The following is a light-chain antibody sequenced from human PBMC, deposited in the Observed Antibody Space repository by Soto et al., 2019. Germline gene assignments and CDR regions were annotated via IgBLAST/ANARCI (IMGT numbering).Light chain of an antibody. CDR2: LEGSGSF. Sequence: QLVLTQSSSASASLGSSVKLTCTLSSGHSSHIIAWHQQQPGKAPRYLMKLEGSGSFNKGSGVPDRFSGSSSGADRYLTISNLQSEDEADYYCETWDSNTRVFGGGTKLTV. CDR1: SGHSSHI. V-gene: IGLV4-60*03. CDR3: ETWDSNTRV. J-gene: IGLJ2*01.